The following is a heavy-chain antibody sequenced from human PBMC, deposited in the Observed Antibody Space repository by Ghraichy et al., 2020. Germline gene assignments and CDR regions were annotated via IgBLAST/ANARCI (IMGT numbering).Heavy chain of an antibody. CDR3: ARSGRLQWYDSRGSSTHFDY. V-gene: IGHV4-34*01. CDR1: GGSFSGYY. Sequence: SETLSLTCAVYGGSFSGYYWSWIRQPPGKGLEWIGEINHSGSTNYNPSLKSRVTISVDTSKNQFSLKLSSVTAADTAVYYCARSGRLQWYDSRGSSTHFDYWGQGTLVTVSS. J-gene: IGHJ4*02. D-gene: IGHD3-22*01. CDR2: INHSGST.